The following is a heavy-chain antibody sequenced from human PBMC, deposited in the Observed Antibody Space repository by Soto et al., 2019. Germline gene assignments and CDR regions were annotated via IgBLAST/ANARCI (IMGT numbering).Heavy chain of an antibody. V-gene: IGHV4-31*03. CDR3: ARGNDFRTGWFDP. J-gene: IGHJ5*02. CDR2: MYYSGTT. D-gene: IGHD4-4*01. Sequence: QVQLQESGPGLVKPSQTLSLTCTVSAGSISSGTYYWNWIRQHPGKGLEWIGYMYYSGTTYYNPSLQSRLTISGDTSKNQFSLKLSSVTVADRAVYYCARGNDFRTGWFDPWGQGIMVTVSS. CDR1: AGSISSGTYY.